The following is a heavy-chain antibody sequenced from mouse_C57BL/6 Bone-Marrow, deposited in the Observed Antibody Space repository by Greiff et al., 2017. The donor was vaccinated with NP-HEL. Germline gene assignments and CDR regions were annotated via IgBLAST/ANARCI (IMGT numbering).Heavy chain of an antibody. CDR3: ARLIHYYGNWYFDV. CDR1: GYSITSGYY. D-gene: IGHD1-2*01. Sequence: ESGSGLVKPSQSLSLTCSVTGYSITSGYYWNWIRQFPGNKLEWMGYISYDGSNNYNPSLKNRISITRDTSKNQFFLKLNAVTTEDTATYYCARLIHYYGNWYFDVWGTGTTVTVSS. J-gene: IGHJ1*03. V-gene: IGHV3-6*01. CDR2: ISYDGSN.